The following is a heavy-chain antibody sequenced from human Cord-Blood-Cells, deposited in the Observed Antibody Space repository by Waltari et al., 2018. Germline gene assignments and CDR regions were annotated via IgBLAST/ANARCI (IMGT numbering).Heavy chain of an antibody. CDR3: ARLRSSSSGRYFDL. D-gene: IGHD6-6*01. CDR1: GFTLSSYS. Sequence: EVQLVESGGGLVKPGGSLRLSCAASGFTLSSYSMNWVRQAPGKVLEGVSSISSSSSYISYADPVTGRFTISRANSKNSLYLQMNSLRSEDTAVYYCARLRSSSSGRYFDLWGRGTLVTVSS. J-gene: IGHJ2*01. CDR2: ISSSSSYI. V-gene: IGHV3-21*01.